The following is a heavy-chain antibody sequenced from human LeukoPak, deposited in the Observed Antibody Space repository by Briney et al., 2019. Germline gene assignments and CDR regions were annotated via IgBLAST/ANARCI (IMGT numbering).Heavy chain of an antibody. D-gene: IGHD2-15*01. V-gene: IGHV3-23*01. CDR2: ISGSGSNT. Sequence: GGSLRLSCAASGFTFSTYVMNWARQAPGKGLEWVSAISGSGSNTYYADSVRGRFTISRDNSKNTLYLEMNSLRAEDTAVYYCARTFAAAHIDYWGQGTLVTVSS. CDR3: ARTFAAAHIDY. J-gene: IGHJ4*02. CDR1: GFTFSTYV.